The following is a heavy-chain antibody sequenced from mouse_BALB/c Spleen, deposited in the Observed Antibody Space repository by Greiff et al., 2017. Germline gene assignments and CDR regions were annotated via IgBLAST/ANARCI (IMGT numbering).Heavy chain of an antibody. J-gene: IGHJ2*01. CDR3: ARVTTVNYFDY. V-gene: IGHV1-20*02. D-gene: IGHD1-1*01. Sequence: VQLQQSGPELVKPGASVKISCKASGYSFTGYFMNWVMQSHGKSLEWIGRINPYNGDTFYNQKFKGKATLTVDKSSSTAHMELRSLASEDSAVYYCARVTTVNYFDYWGQGTTLTVSS. CDR2: INPYNGDT. CDR1: GYSFTGYF.